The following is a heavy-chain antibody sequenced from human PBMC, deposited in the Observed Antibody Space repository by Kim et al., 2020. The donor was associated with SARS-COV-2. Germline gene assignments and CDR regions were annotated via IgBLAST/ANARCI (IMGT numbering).Heavy chain of an antibody. Sequence: SGSTNYNPSLKSRVTMSVDTSKNQFSLKLSSVTAADTAVYYCARDSPIGYWGQGTLVTVSS. D-gene: IGHD3-10*01. CDR2: SGST. J-gene: IGHJ4*02. V-gene: IGHV4-4*07. CDR3: ARDSPIGY.